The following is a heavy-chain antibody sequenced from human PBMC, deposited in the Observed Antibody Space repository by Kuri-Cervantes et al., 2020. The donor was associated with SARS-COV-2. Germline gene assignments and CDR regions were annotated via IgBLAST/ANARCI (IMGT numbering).Heavy chain of an antibody. CDR1: GYTFTGYY. CDR3: ARSTSFRRLVVISQGGAFDI. D-gene: IGHD3-22*01. CDR2: INPNSGGT. V-gene: IGHV1-2*04. Sequence: ASVKDSCKASGYTFTGYYMHWVRQAPGQGLEWMGWINPNSGGTNYAQKFQGWVTMTRDTSISTVYMELSRLRSDDTAVYYCARSTSFRRLVVISQGGAFDIWGQGTMVTVSS. J-gene: IGHJ3*02.